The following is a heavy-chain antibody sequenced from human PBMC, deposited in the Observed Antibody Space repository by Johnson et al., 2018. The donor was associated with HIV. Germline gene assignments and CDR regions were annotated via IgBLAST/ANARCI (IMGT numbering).Heavy chain of an antibody. J-gene: IGHJ3*02. Sequence: QVQLVESGGGVVRPGGSLRLSCAASGFTFSNYWMSWVRQAPGKELEWVAVSSYDGTNKYYADSVKGRFTISRDNSENTLYLQMNSLRAEDTAVYYCARDPSRLRQSDIWGQGTMVTVSS. CDR3: ARDPSRLRQSDI. D-gene: IGHD3-16*01. CDR1: GFTFSNYW. CDR2: SSYDGTNK. V-gene: IGHV3-30*03.